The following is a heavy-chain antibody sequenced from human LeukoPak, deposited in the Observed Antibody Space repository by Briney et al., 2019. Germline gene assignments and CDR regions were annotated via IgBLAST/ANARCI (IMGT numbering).Heavy chain of an antibody. Sequence: ASVKVSCKASGYTFTSYGISWVRQATGQGLEWMGWMNPNSGNTGYAQKFQGRVTMTRNTSISTAYMELSSLRSEDTAVYYCARGITGTTFYYYYYYMDVWGKGTTVTVSS. CDR1: GYTFTSYG. CDR2: MNPNSGNT. J-gene: IGHJ6*03. CDR3: ARGITGTTFYYYYYYMDV. V-gene: IGHV1-8*02. D-gene: IGHD1-7*01.